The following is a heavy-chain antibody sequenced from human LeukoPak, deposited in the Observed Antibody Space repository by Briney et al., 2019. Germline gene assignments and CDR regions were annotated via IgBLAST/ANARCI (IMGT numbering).Heavy chain of an antibody. CDR2: ISGSGGST. J-gene: IGHJ1*01. V-gene: IGHV3-23*01. D-gene: IGHD1-26*01. CDR1: GFTFSSYA. CDR3: AKEPWYSGSNGPTQGADYFQH. Sequence: GGSLRLSCAASGFTFSSYAMSWVRQAPGNGLEWVSAISGSGGSTYYADSVKGRFTISRDNSKNTLYLQMNSLRAEDTAVYYCAKEPWYSGSNGPTQGADYFQHWGQGTLVTVSS.